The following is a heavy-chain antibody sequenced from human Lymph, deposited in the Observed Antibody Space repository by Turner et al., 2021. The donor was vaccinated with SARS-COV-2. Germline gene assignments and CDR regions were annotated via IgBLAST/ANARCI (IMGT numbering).Heavy chain of an antibody. Sequence: QVQLVESGGGVVQPGRSLRLSCAASGFPFNNYPMHWVRQAPGKGLEWVAVISYDGSNKYYADSVKGRFTISRDNSKNTLYLQMNSLRAEDTAVYYCARDSSGSGTLDYWGQGTLVTVSS. V-gene: IGHV3-30-3*01. J-gene: IGHJ4*02. D-gene: IGHD3-10*01. CDR1: GFPFNNYP. CDR3: ARDSSGSGTLDY. CDR2: ISYDGSNK.